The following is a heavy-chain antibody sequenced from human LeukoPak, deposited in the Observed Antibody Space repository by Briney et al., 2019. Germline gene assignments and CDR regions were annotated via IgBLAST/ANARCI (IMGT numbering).Heavy chain of an antibody. CDR3: ARFQGAHY. V-gene: IGHV3-21*01. Sequence: GGSLRLSCAASGFTFSTYTMNWVRQAPGMGLEWVSSISSSTTYIYYADSVKGRFTISRDNTKNSLYLQMNSLRAEDTAVYYCARFQGAHYWGQGTLVTVSS. CDR1: GFTFSTYT. J-gene: IGHJ4*02. CDR2: ISSSTTYI. D-gene: IGHD4/OR15-4a*01.